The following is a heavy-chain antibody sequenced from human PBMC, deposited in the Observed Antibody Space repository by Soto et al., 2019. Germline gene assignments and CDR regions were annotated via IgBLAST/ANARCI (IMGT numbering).Heavy chain of an antibody. CDR3: ARLHYYGSGSYGGYYYGMDV. D-gene: IGHD3-10*01. CDR1: GYTFTSYG. CDR2: ISAYNGNT. Sequence: QVQLVQSGAEVKKPGASVKVSCKASGYTFTSYGISWVRQAPGQGLEWMGWISAYNGNTNYAQKLQVRVTMTTDTSTSTAYMELRSLRSDDTAVYYCARLHYYGSGSYGGYYYGMDVWGQGTTVTVSS. J-gene: IGHJ6*02. V-gene: IGHV1-18*01.